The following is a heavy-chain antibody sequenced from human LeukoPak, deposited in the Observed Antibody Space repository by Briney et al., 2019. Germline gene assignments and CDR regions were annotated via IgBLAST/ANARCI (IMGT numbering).Heavy chain of an antibody. D-gene: IGHD5-24*01. J-gene: IGHJ4*02. CDR1: GFTFSSYS. Sequence: GGSLRLSCAASGFTFSSYSMNWVRQAPGKGLEWVSSISSSSSYIYYADSVKGRFTISRDNAKNSLYLQMNSLRAEDTAVYYCARDIRGYNPFDYWGQGTLVTVSS. V-gene: IGHV3-21*01. CDR2: ISSSSSYI. CDR3: ARDIRGYNPFDY.